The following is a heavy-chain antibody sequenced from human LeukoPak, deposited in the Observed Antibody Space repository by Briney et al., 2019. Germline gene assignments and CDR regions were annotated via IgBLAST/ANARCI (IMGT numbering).Heavy chain of an antibody. J-gene: IGHJ4*02. CDR3: ASPTRPMVRGVIPTPFDY. V-gene: IGHV3-23*01. Sequence: PGGSLRLSCAASGFTFSSYAMSWVRQAPGKGLEWVSAISGSGGSTYYADSVKGRFTISRDNAKNSLYLQMNSLRAEDTAVYYCASPTRPMVRGVIPTPFDYWGQGTLVTVSS. CDR2: ISGSGGST. CDR1: GFTFSSYA. D-gene: IGHD3-10*01.